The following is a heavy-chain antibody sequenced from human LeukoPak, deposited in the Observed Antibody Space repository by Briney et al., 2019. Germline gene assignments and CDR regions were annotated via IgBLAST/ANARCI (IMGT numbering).Heavy chain of an antibody. CDR1: GGPITTYY. D-gene: IGHD5-18*01. V-gene: IGHV4-4*09. Sequence: SETLSLTCTVSGGPITTYYRHWIRQPPGKGLEWIGYIYHSGTSNYNSSLKSRVIISEDTSKNRFSLTLTSVTAADTAVYYCALSTYGYREFLYWGQGTLVAVSS. J-gene: IGHJ4*02. CDR2: IYHSGTS. CDR3: ALSTYGYREFLY.